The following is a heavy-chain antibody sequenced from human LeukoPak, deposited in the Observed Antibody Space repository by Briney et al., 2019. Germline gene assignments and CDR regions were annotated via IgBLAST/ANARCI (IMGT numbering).Heavy chain of an antibody. D-gene: IGHD5-12*01. CDR2: SKGDGTST. CDR3: ARDALYGGYDSDPYYYYYYGVDV. J-gene: IGHJ6*02. Sequence: GGSLRLSCVASGFTLSDYWMFWVRQVPGKGLVWVSRSKGDGTSTAYADSVKGRFTISRDNAKNSLSLQMTSLGADDTAVYYCARDALYGGYDSDPYYYYYYGVDVWGQGTPVTVSS. CDR1: GFTLSDYW. V-gene: IGHV3-74*01.